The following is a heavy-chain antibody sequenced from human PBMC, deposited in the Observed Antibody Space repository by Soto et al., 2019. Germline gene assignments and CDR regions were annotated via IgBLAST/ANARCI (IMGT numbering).Heavy chain of an antibody. D-gene: IGHD3-3*01. J-gene: IGHJ3*02. CDR2: INPNSGGT. CDR3: ARGLDFWSGRPDDAFDI. V-gene: IGHV1-2*04. CDR1: GYTFTGYY. Sequence: ASVKVSCKASGYTFTGYYMHWVRQAPGQGLEWMGWINPNSGGTNYAQKFQGWVTMTRDTSISTAYMELSRLRSDDTAVYYCARGLDFWSGRPDDAFDIWGQGTMVTVSS.